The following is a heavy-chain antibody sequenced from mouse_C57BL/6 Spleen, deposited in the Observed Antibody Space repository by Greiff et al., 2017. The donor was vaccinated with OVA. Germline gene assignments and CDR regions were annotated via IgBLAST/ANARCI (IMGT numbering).Heavy chain of an antibody. J-gene: IGHJ2*01. CDR3: AGGYGSIPFDY. CDR2: ISSGSSTI. V-gene: IGHV5-17*01. CDR1: GFTFSDYG. Sequence: EVKVVESGGGLVKPGGSLKLSCAASGFTFSDYGMHWVRQAPEKGLEWVAYISSGSSTIYYADTVKGRFTISRDNAKNTLFLQMTSLRSEDTAMYYCAGGYGSIPFDYWGQGTTLTVSS. D-gene: IGHD1-1*01.